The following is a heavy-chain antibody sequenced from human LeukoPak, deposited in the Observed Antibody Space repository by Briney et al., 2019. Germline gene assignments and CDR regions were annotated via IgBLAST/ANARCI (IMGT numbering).Heavy chain of an antibody. CDR2: INPNSGGT. J-gene: IGHJ3*02. V-gene: IGHV1-2*02. CDR3: ARVGMRTTHAFDI. D-gene: IGHD2-2*01. CDR1: GYTFTGYY. Sequence: ASVKVSCKASGYTFTGYYMHWVRQAPGQGLEWMGWINPNSGGTNYAQKFQGRVTMTRDTSISTAYMELSRLRSDDTAVYYCARVGMRTTHAFDIWGQGTMVTVSS.